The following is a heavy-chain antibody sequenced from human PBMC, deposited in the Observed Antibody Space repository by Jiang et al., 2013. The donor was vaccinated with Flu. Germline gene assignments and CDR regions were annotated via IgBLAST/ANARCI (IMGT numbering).Heavy chain of an antibody. Sequence: GAEVKKPGASVKVSCKASGYTFTGYYMHWVRQAPGQGLEWMGWINPNSGGTNYAQKFQGRVTMTRDTSISTAYMELSRLRSDDTAVYYCARDMGFQDPMGFHCSSTSCYPTTEAFDI. CDR2: INPNSGGT. V-gene: IGHV1-2*02. CDR1: GYTFTGYY. J-gene: IGHJ3*02. D-gene: IGHD2-2*01. CDR3: ARDMGFQDPMGFHCSSTSCYPTTEAFDI.